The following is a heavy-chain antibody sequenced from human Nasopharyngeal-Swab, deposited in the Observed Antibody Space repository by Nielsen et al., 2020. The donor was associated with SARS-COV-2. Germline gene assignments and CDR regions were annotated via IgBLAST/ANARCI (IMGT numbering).Heavy chain of an antibody. V-gene: IGHV4-61*02. D-gene: IGHD3-22*01. CDR2: FYTTGSI. Sequence: SETLSLTCSVSGGSTSSGTYYWSWIRQPAGKGLEWIGRFYTTGSIDYNPSLKSRVTISVDTSKNQFSLKLSSVTAADTAVYYCARGGGYYDSSGYYTLGYWGQGTLVTVSS. CDR3: ARGGGYYDSSGYYTLGY. CDR1: GGSTSSGTYY. J-gene: IGHJ4*02.